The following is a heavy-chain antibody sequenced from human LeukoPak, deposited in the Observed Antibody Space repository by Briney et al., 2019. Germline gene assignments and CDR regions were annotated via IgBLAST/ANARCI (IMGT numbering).Heavy chain of an antibody. CDR2: INPNSGGT. Sequence: ASVKVSCKASGYTFTGYSIHWVRQAPGQGLEWMAWINPNSGGTNSAQKFQGRVTLTRDTSLSTAYMELSRLRSDDTAMYYCARSRTHRVYSPYYGMDVWGQGTTVTVSS. J-gene: IGHJ6*02. V-gene: IGHV1-2*02. CDR1: GYTFTGYS. D-gene: IGHD2-21*01. CDR3: ARSRTHRVYSPYYGMDV.